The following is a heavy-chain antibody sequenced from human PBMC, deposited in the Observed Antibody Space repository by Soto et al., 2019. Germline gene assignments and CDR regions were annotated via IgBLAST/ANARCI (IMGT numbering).Heavy chain of an antibody. D-gene: IGHD6-6*01. J-gene: IGHJ4*02. V-gene: IGHV1-18*01. CDR3: ARDPQYSPSPQVFDY. Sequence: QVQLLQSGAEVKKPGASVRVSCKASGYSFTRFGISWVRQAPGQGLEWVGRISTYNGNTKYAQKRQGRVTVYTDTSTSTAYMELRSLRSDDTAVYYCARDPQYSPSPQVFDYCGQGTLLTVSS. CDR1: GYSFTRFG. CDR2: ISTYNGNT.